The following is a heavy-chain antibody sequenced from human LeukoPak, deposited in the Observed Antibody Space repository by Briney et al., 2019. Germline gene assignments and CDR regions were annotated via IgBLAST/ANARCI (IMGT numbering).Heavy chain of an antibody. CDR2: IYYSGST. J-gene: IGHJ6*03. CDR3: ARDADDFWSGYYSNYYYYYMDV. D-gene: IGHD3-3*01. Sequence: SETLSLTCTVSGGSISSHYWSWIRQPPGKGLEWMGYIYYSGSTNYNPSLKSRVTISVDTSKNQFSLKLSSVTAADTAVYYCARDADDFWSGYYSNYYYYYMDVWGKGTTVTVSS. V-gene: IGHV4-59*11. CDR1: GGSISSHY.